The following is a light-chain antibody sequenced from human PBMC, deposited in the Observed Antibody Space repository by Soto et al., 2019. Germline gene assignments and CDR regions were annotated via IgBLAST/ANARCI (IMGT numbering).Light chain of an antibody. CDR2: GAS. V-gene: IGKV3-15*01. J-gene: IGKJ2*01. Sequence: EIVLTQSPATLSVSLGDSATLSCRASQSVSRNLAWYQQKPGQAPRLLIYGASTRATGVPARFSGSGSATEFTLSISSLQSEDVAVYYCQQYGDWPPETFGQGTKLEI. CDR1: QSVSRN. CDR3: QQYGDWPPET.